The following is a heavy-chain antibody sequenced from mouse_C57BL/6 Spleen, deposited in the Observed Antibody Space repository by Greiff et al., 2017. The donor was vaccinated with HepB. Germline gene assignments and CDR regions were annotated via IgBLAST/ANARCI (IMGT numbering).Heavy chain of an antibody. CDR1: GYTFTSYW. V-gene: IGHV1-50*01. Sequence: QVQLQQPGAELVKPGASVKLSCKASGYTFTSYWMQWVKQRPGQGLEWIGEIDPSDSYTNYHQKFKGKATLTVDTSSSTAYMQLSSLTSEDSAVYYCARSLFITTVVEVYWGQGTTLTVSS. CDR2: IDPSDSYT. CDR3: ARSLFITTVVEVY. J-gene: IGHJ2*01. D-gene: IGHD1-1*01.